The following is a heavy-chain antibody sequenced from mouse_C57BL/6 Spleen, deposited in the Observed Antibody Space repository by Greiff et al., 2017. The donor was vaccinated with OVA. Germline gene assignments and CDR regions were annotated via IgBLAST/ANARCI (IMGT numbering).Heavy chain of an antibody. CDR2: ISSGGSYT. Sequence: EVKVVESGGDLVKPGGSLKLSCAASGFTFSSYGMSWVRQTPDKRLEWVATISSGGSYTYYPDSVKGRFTISRDNAKNTLYLQMSSLKSEDTAMYYCARQYSNYDWAYWGQGTLVTVSA. CDR1: GFTFSSYG. D-gene: IGHD2-5*01. J-gene: IGHJ3*01. CDR3: ARQYSNYDWAY. V-gene: IGHV5-6*01.